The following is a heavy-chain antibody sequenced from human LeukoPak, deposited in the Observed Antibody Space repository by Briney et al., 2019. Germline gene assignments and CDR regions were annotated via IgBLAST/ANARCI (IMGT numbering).Heavy chain of an antibody. CDR2: INQSGST. CDR3: ARGRRVQGVMKKNWFDP. CDR1: GGSFSGYY. J-gene: IGHJ5*02. D-gene: IGHD3-10*01. V-gene: IGHV4-34*01. Sequence: PSETLSLTCAVYGGSFSGYYWNWIRQPPGKGLEWIGEINQSGSTNYNPSLKSRVMISVDTSKNQFSLNVSSVTAADTAVYFCARGRRVQGVMKKNWFDPWGQGTLVTVSS.